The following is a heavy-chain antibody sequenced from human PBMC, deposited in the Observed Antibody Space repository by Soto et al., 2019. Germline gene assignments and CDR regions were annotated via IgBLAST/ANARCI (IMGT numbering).Heavy chain of an antibody. CDR1: GFTVSNSY. D-gene: IGHD5-12*01. CDR3: VRDMATRGAY. Sequence: EVQLVESGGGLVQPGGSLRLSCAASGFTVSNSYMTWVRQAPGKGLEWVSVIYTAGSTFYADSVKGRFTISRDTSKNTVYLQMNSLRAEDTAGYYCVRDMATRGAYWGKGALVTVSS. V-gene: IGHV3-66*01. CDR2: IYTAGST. J-gene: IGHJ4*02.